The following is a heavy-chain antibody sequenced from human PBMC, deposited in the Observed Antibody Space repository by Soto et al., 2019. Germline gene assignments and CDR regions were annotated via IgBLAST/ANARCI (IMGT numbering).Heavy chain of an antibody. Sequence: SVKVSFKASRGTFNNYPITWVRQAPGEGLEWMGGSIPIFGTANYAQKFQGRVTISVDESTSTAYMELSSLRSEDTAVYYCARGRGYSGDDHYYYFDMDVWGQGTTVTVSS. CDR2: SIPIFGTA. V-gene: IGHV1-69*13. J-gene: IGHJ6*02. CDR1: RGTFNNYP. D-gene: IGHD5-12*01. CDR3: ARGRGYSGDDHYYYFDMDV.